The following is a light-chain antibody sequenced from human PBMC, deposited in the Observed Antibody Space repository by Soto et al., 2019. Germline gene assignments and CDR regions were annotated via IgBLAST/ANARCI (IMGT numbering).Light chain of an antibody. V-gene: IGKV3-11*01. CDR3: QQYNNWPRT. Sequence: EIVLTQSPATLSFSPGERATLSSRASQSVSSYLAWYQQKSGQAPRLLIYDASNRATGIPARFSGSGSGTEFTLTISSLQSEDFAVYYCQQYNNWPRTFGQGTKVDIK. J-gene: IGKJ1*01. CDR2: DAS. CDR1: QSVSSY.